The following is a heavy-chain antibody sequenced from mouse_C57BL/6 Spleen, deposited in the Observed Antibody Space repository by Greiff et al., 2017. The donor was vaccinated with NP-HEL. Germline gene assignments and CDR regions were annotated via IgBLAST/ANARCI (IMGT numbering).Heavy chain of an antibody. CDR2: IDPENGDT. CDR3: TRDYGHYYAMDY. V-gene: IGHV14-4*01. J-gene: IGHJ4*01. D-gene: IGHD2-4*01. CDR1: GFNITDDY. Sequence: EVQLQQSGAELVRPGASVKLSCTASGFNITDDYMHWVKQRPEQGLEWIGWIDPENGDTEYASKFQGKATITADTSSNTAYLQLSSLTSEDTAVYYCTRDYGHYYAMDYWGQGTSVTVSS.